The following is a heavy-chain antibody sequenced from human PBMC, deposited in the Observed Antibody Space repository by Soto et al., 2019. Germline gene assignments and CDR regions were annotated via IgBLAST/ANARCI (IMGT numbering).Heavy chain of an antibody. D-gene: IGHD6-13*01. CDR2: IYPGDSDT. CDR1: GYSFTSYW. V-gene: IGHV5-51*03. J-gene: IGHJ6*03. Sequence: EVQLVQSGAEVKKPGESLKISCKGSGYSFTSYWIGWVRQMPGKGLEWMGIIYPGDSDTRYSPSFQGQGTISADKSISTAYLQWRSLKASDTAMYYCARLEAAAGSLAGLWYPSYYYYYYMDVWGKGTTVTVSS. CDR3: ARLEAAAGSLAGLWYPSYYYYYYMDV.